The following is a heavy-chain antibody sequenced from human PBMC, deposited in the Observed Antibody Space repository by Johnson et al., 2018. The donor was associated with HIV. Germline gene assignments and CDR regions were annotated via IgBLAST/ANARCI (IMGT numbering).Heavy chain of an antibody. Sequence: QVQLVESGGGLVQPGGSLRLSCAASGFTFSDYYMSWIRQAPGKGLEWVSYISSSGSTIYYADSLKGRFTISRDNSKNTLYLQMNSLRAEDTAVYYCAKDPGGGSYPNDAFDIWGQGTMVTVSS. CDR3: AKDPGGGSYPNDAFDI. CDR1: GFTFSDYY. V-gene: IGHV3-11*04. CDR2: ISSSGSTI. J-gene: IGHJ3*02. D-gene: IGHD1-26*01.